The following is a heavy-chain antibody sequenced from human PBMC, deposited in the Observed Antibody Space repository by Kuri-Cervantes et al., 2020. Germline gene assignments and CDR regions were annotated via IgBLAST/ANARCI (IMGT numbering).Heavy chain of an antibody. CDR3: ARLPGIAAAGLNWFDP. CDR1: GYSFSSYW. D-gene: IGHD6-13*01. CDR2: IYPGDSDT. J-gene: IGHJ5*02. Sequence: GGSLRLSCKGSGYSFSSYWIGWVRQIPGKGLEWMGIIYPGDSDTSYGASFKGQVTISADKSINTAYLQWSSLKASDTAMYYCARLPGIAAAGLNWFDPWGQGTLVTVSS. V-gene: IGHV5-51*01.